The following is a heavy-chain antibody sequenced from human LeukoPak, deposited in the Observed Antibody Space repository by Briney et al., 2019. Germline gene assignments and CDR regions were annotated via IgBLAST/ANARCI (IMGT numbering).Heavy chain of an antibody. Sequence: GGSLRLSCATSGFTFSSYWMSWVRQAPGKGLEWVSSISSSSSYIYYADSVKGRFTISRDNAKNSLYLQMNSLRAEDTAVYYCARANKYYYDSSGYYHPFGYWGQGTLVTVSS. CDR2: ISSSSSYI. V-gene: IGHV3-21*01. J-gene: IGHJ4*02. CDR1: GFTFSSYW. CDR3: ARANKYYYDSSGYYHPFGY. D-gene: IGHD3-22*01.